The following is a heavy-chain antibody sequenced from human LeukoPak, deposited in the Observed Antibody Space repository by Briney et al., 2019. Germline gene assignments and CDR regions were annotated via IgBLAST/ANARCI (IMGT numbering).Heavy chain of an antibody. V-gene: IGHV1-2*02. J-gene: IGHJ4*02. D-gene: IGHD5-18*01. CDR3: ARVPLRGYSYGNLDY. CDR2: INPNSGGT. CDR1: GYTFTGYY. Sequence: ASVKVSCKASGYTFTGYYMHWVRPAPGQGLEWMGWINPNSGGTNYAQKFQGRVTMTRDTSISTAYMELSRLRSDDTAVYYCARVPLRGYSYGNLDYWGQGTLVTVSS.